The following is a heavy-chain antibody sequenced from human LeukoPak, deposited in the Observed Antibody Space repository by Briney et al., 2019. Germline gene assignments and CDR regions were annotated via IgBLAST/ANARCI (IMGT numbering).Heavy chain of an antibody. CDR1: GFTFSSYA. CDR3: AKAIHIVGATTSLDY. J-gene: IGHJ4*02. Sequence: PGGSLRLSCAASGFTFSSYAMTWVRRAPGKGLAWVSTISGSGGSTSYADSVKGRFTISRDNSKNTLYLQMNSLRAEDTAVYYCAKAIHIVGATTSLDYWGQGTLVTVSS. CDR2: ISGSGGST. V-gene: IGHV3-23*01. D-gene: IGHD1-26*01.